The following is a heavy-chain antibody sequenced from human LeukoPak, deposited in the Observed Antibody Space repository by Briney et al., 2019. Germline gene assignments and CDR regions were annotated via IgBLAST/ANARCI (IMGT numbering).Heavy chain of an antibody. Sequence: GGSLRLSCAASGFTFSNNEINWVRQAPGKGLEWVSYISSSGSTIYYADSVKGRLTISRDNAKNSLYLQMNSLRAEDTAVYYCARGGSGDYNRNFDYWGQGTLVTVSS. J-gene: IGHJ4*02. D-gene: IGHD4-17*01. CDR1: GFTFSNNE. V-gene: IGHV3-48*03. CDR2: ISSSGSTI. CDR3: ARGGSGDYNRNFDY.